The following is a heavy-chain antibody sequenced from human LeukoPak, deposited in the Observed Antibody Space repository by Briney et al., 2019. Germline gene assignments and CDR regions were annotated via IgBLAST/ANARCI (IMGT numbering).Heavy chain of an antibody. V-gene: IGHV1-46*01. CDR2: INPSGGST. D-gene: IGHD2-21*02. J-gene: IGHJ4*02. CDR3: ARVWTYCGGDCYGTDY. Sequence: ASVKVSCKASGYTFTSYYMHWVRQTPGQGLEWVGIINPSGGSTSYAQKFQGRVTMTRDTSTSTVYMELSSLRSEDTAVYYCARVWTYCGGDCYGTDYWGQGTLVTVSS. CDR1: GYTFTSYY.